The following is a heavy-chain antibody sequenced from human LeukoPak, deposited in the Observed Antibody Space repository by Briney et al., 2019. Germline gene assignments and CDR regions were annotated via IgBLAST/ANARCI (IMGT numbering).Heavy chain of an antibody. CDR1: GFTFSSYA. D-gene: IGHD4-17*01. CDR2: ISGSGGST. Sequence: GGSLRLSCAASGFTFSSYAVSWVRQAPGKGLEWVSAISGSGGSTYYADSVKGRFTISRDNSKNTLYLQTNSLRAEDTAVYYCAKVTRPHMTTVTTARGVVDYWGQGTLVTVSS. CDR3: AKVTRPHMTTVTTARGVVDY. V-gene: IGHV3-23*01. J-gene: IGHJ4*02.